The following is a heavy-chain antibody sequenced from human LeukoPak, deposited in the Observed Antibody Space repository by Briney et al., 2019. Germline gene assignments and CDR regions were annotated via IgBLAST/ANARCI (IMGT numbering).Heavy chain of an antibody. V-gene: IGHV3-23*01. Sequence: GGSLRLSCAASGFTFSSYAMSWVRQAPGKGLEWVSAISGSGGSTYYADSVKGRFTISRDNSKNTLYLQMNSLRAEDTAVYYCAKDSTYDSSGYYYVWGQGTLVTVSS. D-gene: IGHD3-22*01. CDR1: GFTFSSYA. CDR3: AKDSTYDSSGYYYV. CDR2: ISGSGGST. J-gene: IGHJ4*02.